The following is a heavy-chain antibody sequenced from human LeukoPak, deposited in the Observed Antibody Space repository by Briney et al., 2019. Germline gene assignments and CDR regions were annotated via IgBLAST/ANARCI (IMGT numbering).Heavy chain of an antibody. CDR2: IYHRGRT. D-gene: IGHD3-10*01. Sequence: PSETLSLTRAVSGYAISIGYYWGWVRQPPGNGLEWIDRIYHRGRTYHNPSLKSRVTIAVDTPNHQSSLKLSSVTAADMAVYYCAREFVLWFGERSTSLDFDYWGQGTLVTVSS. V-gene: IGHV4-38-2*02. CDR3: AREFVLWFGERSTSLDFDY. J-gene: IGHJ4*02. CDR1: GYAISIGYY.